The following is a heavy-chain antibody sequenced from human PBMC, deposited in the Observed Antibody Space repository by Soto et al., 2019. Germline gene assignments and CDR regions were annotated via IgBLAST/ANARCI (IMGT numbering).Heavy chain of an antibody. CDR3: TRCGIRYHSIGYYLGIDGMDV. V-gene: IGHV1-69*12. Sequence: QVQLVQSGAEVKKPESSVRVSCKASGGTFNSYAITWVRQAPGHGLEWMGGTIPMFGTTNYEEKFQGRVTITADESTNTAYMELSSLRSEDTAVYYCTRCGIRYHSIGYYLGIDGMDVWGQGTTVIVSS. D-gene: IGHD3-22*01. CDR2: TIPMFGTT. J-gene: IGHJ6*02. CDR1: GGTFNSYA.